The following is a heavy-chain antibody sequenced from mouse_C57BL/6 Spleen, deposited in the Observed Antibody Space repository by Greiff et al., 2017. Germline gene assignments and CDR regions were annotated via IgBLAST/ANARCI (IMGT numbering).Heavy chain of an antibody. J-gene: IGHJ1*03. CDR3: VRPFQLGRDPYWYFDV. CDR2: IRSKSNNYAT. V-gene: IGHV10-1*01. CDR1: GFSFNTYA. D-gene: IGHD4-1*02. Sequence: DVKLVESGGGLVQPKGSLKLSCAASGFSFNTYAMNWVRQAPGKGLEWVARIRSKSNNYATYYADSVKDRFTISRDDSESMLYLQMNNLKTEDTAMYYCVRPFQLGRDPYWYFDVCGTGTTVTVSS.